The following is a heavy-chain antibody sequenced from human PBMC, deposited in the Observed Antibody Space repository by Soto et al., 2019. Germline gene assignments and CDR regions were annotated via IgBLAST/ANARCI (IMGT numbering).Heavy chain of an antibody. D-gene: IGHD2-2*01. V-gene: IGHV5-51*01. CDR3: ARSDVVVVPAALQDYGMDV. J-gene: IGHJ6*02. Sequence: GESLKISCKGSGYSFTSYWIGWVRQMPGKGLEWMGIIYPDDSDTRYSPSFQGQVTISADKSISTAYLQWSSLKASDTAMYYCARSDVVVVPAALQDYGMDVWGQGTTVTVSS. CDR1: GYSFTSYW. CDR2: IYPDDSDT.